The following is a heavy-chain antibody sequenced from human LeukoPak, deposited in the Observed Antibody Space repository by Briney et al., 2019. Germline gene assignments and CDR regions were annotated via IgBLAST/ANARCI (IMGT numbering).Heavy chain of an antibody. CDR2: INHSGST. Sequence: PSETLSLTCAVYGGSFSGYYWSWIRQPPGKGLEWIGEINHSGSTNYNPSLKSRVTISVDTSKNQFSLKLSSVTAADTAVYYCARGQNRITMIVVAHNWSDPWGQGTLVTVSS. V-gene: IGHV4-34*01. J-gene: IGHJ5*02. CDR3: ARGQNRITMIVVAHNWSDP. D-gene: IGHD3-22*01. CDR1: GGSFSGYY.